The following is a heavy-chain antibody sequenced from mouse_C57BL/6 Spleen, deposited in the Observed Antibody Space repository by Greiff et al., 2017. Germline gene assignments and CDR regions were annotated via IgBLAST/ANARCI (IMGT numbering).Heavy chain of an antibody. Sequence: EVKLVESGGGLVQPGGSMKLSCAASGFTFSDAWMDWVRQSPEKGLEWVAEIRNKANNHATYYAESVKGRFTISRDDSKSSVYLQMNSLRAEDTGIYYCTSYSNYGGLYWYFDVWGTGTTVTVSS. CDR3: TSYSNYGGLYWYFDV. CDR2: IRNKANNHAT. V-gene: IGHV6-6*01. D-gene: IGHD2-5*01. CDR1: GFTFSDAW. J-gene: IGHJ1*03.